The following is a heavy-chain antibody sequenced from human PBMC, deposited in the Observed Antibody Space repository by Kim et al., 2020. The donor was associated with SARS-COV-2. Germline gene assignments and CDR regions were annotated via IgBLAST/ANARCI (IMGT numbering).Heavy chain of an antibody. CDR2: ISGSGGST. J-gene: IGHJ4*02. CDR1: GFTFSSSA. CDR3: ARSAAIAVAAIDY. Sequence: GGSLRLSCAASGFTFSSSAMSWVRQAPGKGLEWVSGISGSGGSTYYADSVKGRFTISRDNSKNTLYLQMNSLRAEDTAVYYCARSAAIAVAAIDYWGQGTLVTVSS. V-gene: IGHV3-23*01. D-gene: IGHD6-19*01.